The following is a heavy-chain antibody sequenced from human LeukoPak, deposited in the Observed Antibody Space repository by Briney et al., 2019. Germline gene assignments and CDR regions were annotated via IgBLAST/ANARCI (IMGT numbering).Heavy chain of an antibody. D-gene: IGHD2-21*02. Sequence: PSETLSLTCTVSGGSISSSSYYWGWIRQPPGKGLEWIGSIYYSGSTYYNPSLKSRVTISVDTSKNQFSLKLSSVTAADTAVYYCASLIVVVTTMGELDYWGQGTLVTVSS. J-gene: IGHJ4*02. V-gene: IGHV4-39*01. CDR3: ASLIVVVTTMGELDY. CDR2: IYYSGST. CDR1: GGSISSSSYY.